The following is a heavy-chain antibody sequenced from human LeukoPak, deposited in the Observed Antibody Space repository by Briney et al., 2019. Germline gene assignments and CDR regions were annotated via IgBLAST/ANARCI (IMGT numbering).Heavy chain of an antibody. V-gene: IGHV1-2*02. CDR3: ARAMYYYDSSGSKSAIQH. Sequence: GASVKVSCKASGYTFTGYYMHWVRQAPGQGLEWMGWINPNSGGTNYAQKFQGRVTMTRDTSISTAYMELSRLRSDDTAVYYCARAMYYYDSSGSKSAIQHWGQGTLVTVSS. CDR2: INPNSGGT. CDR1: GYTFTGYY. D-gene: IGHD3-22*01. J-gene: IGHJ1*01.